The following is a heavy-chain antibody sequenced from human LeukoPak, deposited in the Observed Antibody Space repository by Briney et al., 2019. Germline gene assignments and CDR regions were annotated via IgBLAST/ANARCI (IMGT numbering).Heavy chain of an antibody. Sequence: GASVEVSCKASGGTFSSYAISWVRQAPGQGLEWMGGIIPIFGTANYAQKFQGRVTITADESTSTAYMELSSLRSEDTAVYYCARTPWPSGHYFDYWGQGTLVTVSS. CDR1: GGTFSSYA. CDR2: IIPIFGTA. D-gene: IGHD6-6*01. CDR3: ARTPWPSGHYFDY. V-gene: IGHV1-69*13. J-gene: IGHJ4*02.